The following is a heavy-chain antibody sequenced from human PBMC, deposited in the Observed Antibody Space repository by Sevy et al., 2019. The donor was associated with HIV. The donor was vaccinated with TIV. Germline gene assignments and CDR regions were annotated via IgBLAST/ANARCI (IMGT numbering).Heavy chain of an antibody. D-gene: IGHD2-8*02. V-gene: IGHV4-39*01. Sequence: SETLSLTYTVSGGSINRSSYYWGWIRQPPGKGLEWIASIHSGGNAYYNPSLKSRVTVSVDTSKNQVSLKRTSVTAADTAVYYCARQGGSCTCGPCYTFFDFWGQGTLVTVSS. J-gene: IGHJ4*02. CDR2: IHSGGNA. CDR1: GGSINRSSYY. CDR3: ARQGGSCTCGPCYTFFDF.